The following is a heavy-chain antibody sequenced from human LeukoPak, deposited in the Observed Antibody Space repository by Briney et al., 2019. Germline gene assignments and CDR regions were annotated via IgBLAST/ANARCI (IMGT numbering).Heavy chain of an antibody. D-gene: IGHD5-18*01. V-gene: IGHV3-21*01. CDR1: GFTFSSYA. CDR2: ISSSSAYI. J-gene: IGHJ4*02. CDR3: ARGGDTYGFDY. Sequence: GGSLRLSCAASGFTFSSYAMSWVRQAPGKGLQWVSSISSSSAYIYYADSLKGRFTISRDNAKNSLYLQMNSLRAEDTAVYYCARGGDTYGFDYWGQGTLVTVSS.